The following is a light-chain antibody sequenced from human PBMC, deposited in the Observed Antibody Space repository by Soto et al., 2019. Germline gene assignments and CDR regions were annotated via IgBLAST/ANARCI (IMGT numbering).Light chain of an antibody. CDR2: DNS. J-gene: IGLJ2*01. Sequence: QAVVTQPPSVSGAPGQRVTISCTGSTSNIGAGYDVHWYQQLPGTAPKLLIYDNSNRPSGVPDRFSGSKSGTSASLAITGLQAEDEADYYCQSYDSRLSGCVLFGGGTKLTVL. V-gene: IGLV1-40*01. CDR1: TSNIGAGYD. CDR3: QSYDSRLSGCVL.